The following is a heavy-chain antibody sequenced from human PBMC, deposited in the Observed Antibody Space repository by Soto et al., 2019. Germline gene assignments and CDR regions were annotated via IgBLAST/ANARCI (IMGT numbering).Heavy chain of an antibody. D-gene: IGHD2-15*01. CDR2: ISGSGGST. V-gene: IGHV3-23*01. CDR1: GFTFSSYA. Sequence: GGSLRLSCAASGFTFSSYAMSWVRQAPGKGLEWVSAISGSGGSTYYADSVKGRFTISRDNSKNTLYLQMNSLRAEDTAVYYCAKAPLYCSGGSCLIDYWGQGTLVTVSS. CDR3: AKAPLYCSGGSCLIDY. J-gene: IGHJ4*02.